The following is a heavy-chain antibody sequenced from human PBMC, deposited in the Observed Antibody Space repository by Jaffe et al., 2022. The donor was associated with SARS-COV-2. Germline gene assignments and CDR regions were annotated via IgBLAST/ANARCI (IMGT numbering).Heavy chain of an antibody. V-gene: IGHV1-69*01. CDR3: ARGLLYYYDSSAPGDWFDP. CDR1: GGTFSSYA. D-gene: IGHD3-22*01. J-gene: IGHJ5*02. CDR2: IIPIFGTA. Sequence: QVQLVQSGAEVKKPGSSVKVSCKASGGTFSSYAISWVRQAPGQGLEWMGGIIPIFGTANYAQKFQGRVTITADESTSTAYMELSSLRSEDTAVYYCARGLLYYYDSSAPGDWFDPWGQGTLVTVSS.